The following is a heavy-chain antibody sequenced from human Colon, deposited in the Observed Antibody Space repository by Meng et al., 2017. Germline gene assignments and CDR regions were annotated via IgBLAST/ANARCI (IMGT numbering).Heavy chain of an antibody. Sequence: SQTLSLTRAISGDSVSSKSVAWNWIRQSPSRGLEWLGRTYYRSKWYNDYAVSVKSRITINPDTSKNQFSLQLNSVTPGDTAVYYCARFHYGDNDAFDIWGQGTMVTVSS. V-gene: IGHV6-1*01. CDR1: GDSVSSKSVA. CDR2: TYYRSKWYN. J-gene: IGHJ3*02. CDR3: ARFHYGDNDAFDI. D-gene: IGHD4-17*01.